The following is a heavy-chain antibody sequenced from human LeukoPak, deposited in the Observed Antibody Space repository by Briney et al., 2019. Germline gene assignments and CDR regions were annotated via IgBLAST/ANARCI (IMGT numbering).Heavy chain of an antibody. CDR2: IYHSGST. V-gene: IGHV4-61*05. J-gene: IGHJ6*03. CDR3: ARYLYYYLDV. Sequence: SETLSLTCTVSGGSISSSSYYWGWIRQPPGKGLEWIGEIYHSGSTNYSPSLKSRVTVSMDKSKNQFSLKVNSVTAADTAIYYCARYLYYYLDVWGTGTTVTVSS. CDR1: GGSISSSSYY.